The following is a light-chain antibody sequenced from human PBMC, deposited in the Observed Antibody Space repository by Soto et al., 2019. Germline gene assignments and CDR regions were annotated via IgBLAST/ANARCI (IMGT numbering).Light chain of an antibody. CDR1: QSISSC. CDR2: AAS. V-gene: IGKV1-39*01. J-gene: IGKJ2*01. Sequence: DIQMTQSPASLSASVGDRVTITCQASQSISSCLNWYQQKPGKAPKLLIYAASSLQSGVPSRFSSSVSGTDFTLTISSLQPEDFATYYCQQSYSTPYTFGQGTKLEIK. CDR3: QQSYSTPYT.